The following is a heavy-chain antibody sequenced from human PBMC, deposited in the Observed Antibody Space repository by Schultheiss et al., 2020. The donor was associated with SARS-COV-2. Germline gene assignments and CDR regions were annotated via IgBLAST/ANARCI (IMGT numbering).Heavy chain of an antibody. J-gene: IGHJ5*02. D-gene: IGHD2-15*01. CDR1: GFTFNTYN. CDR3: VRDRSWWTPYNCFDL. Sequence: GGSLRLSCAASGFTFNTYNMHWVRQAPGKGLEFVASIRSNGRDKYYADSMEGRFTVSRDNANNSLYLEMHSLTAEDTAVYFCVRDRSWWTPYNCFDLWGRGTLVTVSS. CDR2: IRSNGRDK. V-gene: IGHV3-21*01.